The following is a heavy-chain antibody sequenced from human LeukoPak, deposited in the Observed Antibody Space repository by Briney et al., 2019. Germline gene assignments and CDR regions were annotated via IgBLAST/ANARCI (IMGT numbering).Heavy chain of an antibody. D-gene: IGHD2-15*01. CDR1: GFTFNNYA. Sequence: GGSLRLSCAASGFTFNNYAMYWVRQAPGKGLEWVSGIFGSGGSAHYADSVKGRFTISRDNSKNTVYLQLDSLRVEDTAVYYYGKTTVGYSSGRYPGWPVDYWGQGTLVTVSS. CDR2: IFGSGGSA. J-gene: IGHJ4*02. CDR3: GKTTVGYSSGRYPGWPVDY. V-gene: IGHV3-23*01.